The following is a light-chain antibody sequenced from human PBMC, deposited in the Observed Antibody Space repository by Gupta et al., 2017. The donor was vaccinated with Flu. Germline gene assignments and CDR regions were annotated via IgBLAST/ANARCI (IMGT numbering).Light chain of an antibody. CDR2: WAS. Sequence: NCKSSQSVLYSSNNKNYLAWYQQKPGQPPKLLMRWASTRESGVPDRFRGSGSGTEFTLTISSLQTEDVAVYYCQHYYDNPCTFGQGTKLEIK. V-gene: IGKV4-1*01. CDR3: QHYYDNPCT. J-gene: IGKJ2*02. CDR1: QSVLYSSNNKNY.